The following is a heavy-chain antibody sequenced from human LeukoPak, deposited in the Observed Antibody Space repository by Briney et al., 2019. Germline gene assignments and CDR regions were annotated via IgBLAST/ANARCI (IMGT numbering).Heavy chain of an antibody. CDR1: GYTFTSYG. CDR3: ARTKMYYDFWGGYYDFDY. Sequence: ASVKVSCKASGYTFTSYGISWVRQAPGQGLEWMGWISAYNGNTNYAQKLQGRVTMTTDTSTSTAYMELRSLRSGDTAVYYCARTKMYYDFWGGYYDFDYWGQGTLVTVSS. J-gene: IGHJ4*02. CDR2: ISAYNGNT. D-gene: IGHD3-3*01. V-gene: IGHV1-18*01.